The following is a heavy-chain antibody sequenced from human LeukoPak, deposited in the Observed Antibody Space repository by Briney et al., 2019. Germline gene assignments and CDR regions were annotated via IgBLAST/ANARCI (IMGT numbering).Heavy chain of an antibody. Sequence: GRSLRLSCAASGFTFSSYGMHWVRRAPGKGLEWVTVTSYDGTKKYYADSVKGRFTISRDNSKNTLFLQMNSLRTEDTAVYFCARVSAYSGSYYSGFDYWGQGSLVTVSS. J-gene: IGHJ4*02. CDR1: GFTFSSYG. V-gene: IGHV3-30*03. CDR2: TSYDGTKK. CDR3: ARVSAYSGSYYSGFDY. D-gene: IGHD1-26*01.